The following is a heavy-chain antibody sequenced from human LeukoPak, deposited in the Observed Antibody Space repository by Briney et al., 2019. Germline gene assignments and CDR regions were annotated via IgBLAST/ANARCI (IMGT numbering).Heavy chain of an antibody. CDR3: ARAFFGSGSYYEMVYFDY. CDR1: GFTFSSYS. V-gene: IGHV3-48*04. CDR2: ISSSSSTI. Sequence: QPGGSLRLSCAASGFTFSSYSMNWVRQAPGKGLEWVSYISSSSSTIYYADSVKGRFTISRDNAKNSLYLQMNSLRAEDTAVYYCARAFFGSGSYYEMVYFDYWGQGTLVTVSS. J-gene: IGHJ4*02. D-gene: IGHD3-10*01.